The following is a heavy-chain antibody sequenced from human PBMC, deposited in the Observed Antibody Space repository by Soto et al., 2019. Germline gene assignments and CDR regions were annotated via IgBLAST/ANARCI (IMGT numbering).Heavy chain of an antibody. J-gene: IGHJ3*02. V-gene: IGHV1-18*01. CDR2: ISAYNGNT. CDR3: AREEKIGGAFDI. Sequence: EASVKVSCKASGYTFTSYGISWVRQAPGQGLEWMGWISAYNGNTNYAQKLQSRVTMTTDTSTSTAYMELRSLRSDDTAVYYCAREEKIGGAFDIWGQGTMVTVSS. CDR1: GYTFTSYG.